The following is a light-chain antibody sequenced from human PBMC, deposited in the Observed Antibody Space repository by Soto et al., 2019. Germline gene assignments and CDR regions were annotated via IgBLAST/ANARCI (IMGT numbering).Light chain of an antibody. CDR2: DVS. CDR3: SSYTSRSTVV. Sequence: QSALTQPASVSGSPGQSITISCTGSSSDVGSYNYVSWYQQHPGKAPKLMIYDVSNRPSGVSNRFSGSKSDNTAALNISGLQADDEADYYCSSYTSRSTVVFGAGTKVTVL. V-gene: IGLV2-14*03. CDR1: SSDVGSYNY. J-gene: IGLJ2*01.